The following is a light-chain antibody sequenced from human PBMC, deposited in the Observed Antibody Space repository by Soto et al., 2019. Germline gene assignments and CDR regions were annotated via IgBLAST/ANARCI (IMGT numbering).Light chain of an antibody. J-gene: IGKJ1*01. CDR2: DAS. V-gene: IGKV1-13*02. CDR1: QGISSA. Sequence: AIPLTQSPSSLSASVGDRVTITCRASQGISSALAWYQQKPGKAPKLLIYDASSLESGVPSRFSGSGSGTAFTLTISSLQTEDFATYYCQQFNSYPWTFGQGTKVEIK. CDR3: QQFNSYPWT.